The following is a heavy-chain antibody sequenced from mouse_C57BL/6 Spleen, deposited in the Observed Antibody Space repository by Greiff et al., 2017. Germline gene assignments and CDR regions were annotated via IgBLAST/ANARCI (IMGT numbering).Heavy chain of an antibody. D-gene: IGHD2-1*01. Sequence: QVQLQQSGPELVKPGASVKISCKASGYAFSSSWMNWVKQRPGKGLDWIGRIYPGDGDTNYNGKFKGKATLTADKSSSTAYMQLGGLTSEDSAVYFCAIGNYHWYFDVWGTGTTVTVSS. CDR2: IYPGDGDT. J-gene: IGHJ1*03. CDR3: AIGNYHWYFDV. CDR1: GYAFSSSW. V-gene: IGHV1-82*01.